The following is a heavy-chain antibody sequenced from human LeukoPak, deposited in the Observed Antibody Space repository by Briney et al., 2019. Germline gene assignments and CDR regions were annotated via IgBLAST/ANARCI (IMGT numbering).Heavy chain of an antibody. CDR1: GYTFTSYG. V-gene: IGHV1-18*01. D-gene: IGHD5-18*01. CDR3: ARGIPPRAVPDARGAFDI. CDR2: ISAYNGNT. J-gene: IGHJ3*02. Sequence: ASVKVSCKASGYTFTSYGISWVRQAPGQGLEWMGWISAYNGNTNYAQKLQGRVTMTTDTSTSTAYMELRSLRSDDTAVYYCARGIPPRAVPDARGAFDIWGQGTMVTVSS.